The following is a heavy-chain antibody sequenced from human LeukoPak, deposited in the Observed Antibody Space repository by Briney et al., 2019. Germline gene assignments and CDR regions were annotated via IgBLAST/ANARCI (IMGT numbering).Heavy chain of an antibody. CDR3: ARGGSSWYPYFDY. CDR2: IGSSSSYI. V-gene: IGHV3-21*01. CDR1: GFTFSSYS. J-gene: IGHJ4*02. D-gene: IGHD6-13*01. Sequence: GGSLRLSCAASGFTFSSYSMNWVRQAPGKGLEWVSSIGSSSSYIYYADSVKGRFTISRDNAKNSLYLQMNSLRAEDTAVYYCARGGSSWYPYFDYWGQGTLVTVSS.